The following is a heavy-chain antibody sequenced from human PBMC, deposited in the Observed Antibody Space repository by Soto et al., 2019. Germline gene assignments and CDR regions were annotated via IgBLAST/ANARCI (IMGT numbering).Heavy chain of an antibody. D-gene: IGHD3-22*01. CDR1: GFNFANYA. J-gene: IGHJ4*02. CDR3: TRYYYESSGYYVY. V-gene: IGHV3-49*02. Sequence: VRLSCTGSGFNFANYALTWVRQAPGKGLEWVGFIRGETNGGTADYAASLKGRITISRDDSKSIAYLEINSLQTEDTAVYYCTRYYYESSGYYVYWGQGTLGTVS. CDR2: IRGETNGGTA.